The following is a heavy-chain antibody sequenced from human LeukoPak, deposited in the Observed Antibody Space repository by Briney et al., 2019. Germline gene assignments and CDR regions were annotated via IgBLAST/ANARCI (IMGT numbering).Heavy chain of an antibody. CDR1: GYTLTELS. CDR2: FDPGDGET. Sequence: ASVKVSCKVSGYTLTELSMHWVRQAPGKGLEWMGGFDPGDGETIYAQKFQGRVTMTEDTSTDTAYMELSSLRSEDTAVYYCATDGYCSGGSCYRSYYCGIDVWGKGTTVTVSS. D-gene: IGHD2-15*01. V-gene: IGHV1-24*01. CDR3: ATDGYCSGGSCYRSYYCGIDV. J-gene: IGHJ6*04.